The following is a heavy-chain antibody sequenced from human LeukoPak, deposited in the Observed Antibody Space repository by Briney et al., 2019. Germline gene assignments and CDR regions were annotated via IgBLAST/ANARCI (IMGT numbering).Heavy chain of an antibody. CDR3: ARESHYYDILTGYYLDY. V-gene: IGHV3-74*01. CDR1: GFTFSSYW. J-gene: IGHJ4*02. D-gene: IGHD3-9*01. CDR2: INSDGSST. Sequence: GGSLRLSCAASGFTFSSYWMHWVRQAPGKGLVWVSRINSDGSSTSYADSVKGRFTISRDNAKNTLYLQMNSLRAEDTAVYYCARESHYYDILTGYYLDYWGQGTLVTVSS.